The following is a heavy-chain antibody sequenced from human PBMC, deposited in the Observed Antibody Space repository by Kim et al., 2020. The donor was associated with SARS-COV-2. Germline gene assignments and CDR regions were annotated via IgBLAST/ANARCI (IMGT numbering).Heavy chain of an antibody. D-gene: IGHD3-16*01. CDR1: GYTFTSYA. J-gene: IGHJ5*02. V-gene: IGHV7-4-1*02. CDR2: INTNTGNP. CDR3: ARDWGGVGRYWFDP. Sequence: ASVKVSCKASGYTFTSYAMNWVRQAPGQGLEWMGWINTNTGNPTYAQGFTGRFVFSLDTSVSTAYLQISSLKAEDTAVYYCARDWGGVGRYWFDPWGQGTLVTVSS.